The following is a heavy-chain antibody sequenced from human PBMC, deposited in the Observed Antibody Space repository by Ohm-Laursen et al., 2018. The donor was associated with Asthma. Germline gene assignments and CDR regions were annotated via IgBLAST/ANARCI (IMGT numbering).Heavy chain of an antibody. D-gene: IGHD4-17*01. CDR3: AKDTSPSVTADDAFDI. J-gene: IGHJ3*02. CDR2: MNGNGDTT. V-gene: IGHV3-64D*08. Sequence: SLRLSCAASGFTFSSYGMHWVRQAPGKGLDYVSSMNGNGDTTHYADSVKGRFTISRDNSKNTLYLQMSSLRAEDTALYYCAKDTSPSVTADDAFDIWGQGTMVTVSS. CDR1: GFTFSSYG.